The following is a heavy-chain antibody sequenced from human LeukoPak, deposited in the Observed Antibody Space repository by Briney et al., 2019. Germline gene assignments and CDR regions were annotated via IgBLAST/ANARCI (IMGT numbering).Heavy chain of an antibody. V-gene: IGHV3-66*02. CDR1: GFTVSSNY. J-gene: IGHJ3*02. CDR3: ARALLYDFWGAGHAFDI. CDR2: IYSGGST. D-gene: IGHD3-3*01. Sequence: GGSLRLSCAASGFTVSSNYMSWVRQAPGKGLEWVSVIYSGGSTYYADSVKGRFTISRDNSKNTLYLQMNSLRAEDTAVYYCARALLYDFWGAGHAFDIWGQGTMVTVSS.